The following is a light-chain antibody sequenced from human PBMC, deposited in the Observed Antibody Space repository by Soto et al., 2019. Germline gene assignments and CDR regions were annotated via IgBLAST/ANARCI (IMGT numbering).Light chain of an antibody. Sequence: QSALTQPASVSGSPGQSITISCTGTSSDVGGYNYVSWYLQYPGKAPKLMIYDVSNRPSGVSNRFSGSKSGNTASLTISGLQAEDEADYYCSSYTSISTLIFGGGTKVTVL. CDR1: SSDVGGYNY. J-gene: IGLJ2*01. CDR3: SSYTSISTLI. V-gene: IGLV2-14*01. CDR2: DVS.